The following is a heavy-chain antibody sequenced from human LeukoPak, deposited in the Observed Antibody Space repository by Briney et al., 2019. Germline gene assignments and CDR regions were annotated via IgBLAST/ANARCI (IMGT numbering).Heavy chain of an antibody. CDR2: IYPIDSDT. CDR3: ARSPWNSYDY. D-gene: IGHD5-12*01. J-gene: IGHJ4*02. CDR1: GYTFTTYW. V-gene: IGHV5-51*01. Sequence: GESLKISCKGSGYTFTTYWTGWVRQMPGKGLEWMGIIYPIDSDTRYSPSFQGQVTISVDKSISTAYLQWSSLKASDTAMYYCARSPWNSYDYWGQGTLVTVSS.